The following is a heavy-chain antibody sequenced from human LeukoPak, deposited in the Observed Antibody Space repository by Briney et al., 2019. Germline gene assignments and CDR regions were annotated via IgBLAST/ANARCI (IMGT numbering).Heavy chain of an antibody. CDR3: AKYASGSLVV. CDR1: GESIISSYF. CDR2: IYNTGNT. J-gene: IGHJ4*02. Sequence: PSETLSLTCSVSGESIISSYFWSWIRQPAGKGLEWIGRIYNTGNTDFNPSLKSRVTMSVDTSRNQFSLKVYSVTAADTAVYHCAKYASGSLVVWGQGTLVTVSS. D-gene: IGHD3-10*01. V-gene: IGHV4-4*07.